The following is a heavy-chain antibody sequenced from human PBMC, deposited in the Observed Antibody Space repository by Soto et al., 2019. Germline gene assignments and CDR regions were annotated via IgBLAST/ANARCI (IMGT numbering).Heavy chain of an antibody. CDR2: INPNGGST. V-gene: IGHV1-46*03. CDR1: GYTFTSYY. Sequence: QVQLVQSGAEVKKPGASVRVSCKASGYTFTSYYIHWVRQAPGQGLEWMGIINPNGGSTSYAQKFQCRVTMTRDTSTSTVYMDLSSLRSEDTAVYYCARGLFAGDVWGKGTTVTVSS. J-gene: IGHJ6*04. CDR3: ARGLFAGDV.